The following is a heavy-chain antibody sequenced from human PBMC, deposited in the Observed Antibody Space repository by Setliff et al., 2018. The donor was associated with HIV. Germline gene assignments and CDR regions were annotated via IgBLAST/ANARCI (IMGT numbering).Heavy chain of an antibody. J-gene: IGHJ6*03. CDR2: IIPILGVA. CDR1: GGTFSSYA. D-gene: IGHD3-3*01. Sequence: SVKVSCKGSGGTFSSYAISWVRQAPGQGLEWMGRIIPILGVANYAQRFQGKVTITADKSTSTAYMELTSLRSDNTAMYYCVRGVQSPPHYSYYYMDVWGEGTMVTVSS. CDR3: VRGVQSPPHYSYYYMDV. V-gene: IGHV1-69*04.